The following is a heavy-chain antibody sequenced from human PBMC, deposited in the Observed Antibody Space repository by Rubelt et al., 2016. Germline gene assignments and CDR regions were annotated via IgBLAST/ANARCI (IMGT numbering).Heavy chain of an antibody. CDR1: GFTFSNYA. CDR3: AAQASKYYFEY. J-gene: IGHJ4*02. V-gene: IGHV3-30*14. Sequence: GQPGRSLRLSCAASGFTFSNYAMHWVRQVPGKGLEWVTVISYDGSNKYHADSVKGRFTISRDTSKNTLYLQMNSLRAEDTAVYYCAAQASKYYFEYWGQGTLVTVSS. CDR2: ISYDGSNK.